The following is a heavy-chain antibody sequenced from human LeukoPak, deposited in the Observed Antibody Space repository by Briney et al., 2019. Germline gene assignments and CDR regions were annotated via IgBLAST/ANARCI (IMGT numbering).Heavy chain of an antibody. V-gene: IGHV1-8*01. J-gene: IGHJ5*02. CDR3: ARGPRNDP. D-gene: IGHD1-14*01. CDR2: VHPNGGNT. CDR1: GYPFTTWE. Sequence: ASVKVSRKTSGYPFTTWEINWVRQAAGQGLEWMGWVHPNGGNTAYAQKFQGRVTMTRDTSISTAYMELSGLTSDDTAVYFCARGPRNDPWGQGTLVTVSS.